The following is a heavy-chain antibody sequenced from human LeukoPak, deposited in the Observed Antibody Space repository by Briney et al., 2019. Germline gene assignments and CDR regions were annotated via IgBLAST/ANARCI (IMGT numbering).Heavy chain of an antibody. D-gene: IGHD4-17*01. CDR2: IKQDGSEK. CDR1: GFTFSRYW. Sequence: GGSLRLSCAASGFTFSRYWMSGARQAPGKGLEWVANIKQDGSEKYHVDSVKGRFTISRDNAKNSLYLQMNSLRAEDTAVYYCAKIADYGDYAEYWGQGTLVTVSS. V-gene: IGHV3-7*01. CDR3: AKIADYGDYAEY. J-gene: IGHJ4*02.